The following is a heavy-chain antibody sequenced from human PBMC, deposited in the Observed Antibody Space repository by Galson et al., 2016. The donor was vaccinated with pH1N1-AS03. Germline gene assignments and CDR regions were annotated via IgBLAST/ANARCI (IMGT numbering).Heavy chain of an antibody. CDR2: IKEDGSVK. Sequence: SLRLSCAGSGFTFSSYWMSWVRQAPGKGLEWVANIKEDGSVKHYVDPVKGRFTISRDNAKNSVYLQMNSLRADDTAVYYCARAIGAAGSAWGQGTLVTVSS. D-gene: IGHD6-13*01. V-gene: IGHV3-7*03. CDR1: GFTFSSYW. J-gene: IGHJ4*02. CDR3: ARAIGAAGSA.